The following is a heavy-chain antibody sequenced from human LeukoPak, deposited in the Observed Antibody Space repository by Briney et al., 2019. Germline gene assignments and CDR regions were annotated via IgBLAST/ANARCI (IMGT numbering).Heavy chain of an antibody. Sequence: PSETLSLTCTVSGGSISSSSYYWGWIRQPPGKGLEWIGSIYYSGSTYYNPSLKSRVTISVDTSKNQFSLKLSSVTAADTAVYYCARGRNIVVVVAALYNWFDPWGQGTLVTVSS. D-gene: IGHD2-15*01. J-gene: IGHJ5*02. CDR3: ARGRNIVVVVAALYNWFDP. CDR1: GGSISSSSYY. V-gene: IGHV4-39*01. CDR2: IYYSGST.